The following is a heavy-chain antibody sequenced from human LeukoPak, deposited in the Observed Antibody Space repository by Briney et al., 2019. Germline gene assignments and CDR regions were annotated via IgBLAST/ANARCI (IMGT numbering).Heavy chain of an antibody. V-gene: IGHV1-69*13. CDR2: IIPVFGTA. CDR1: GGTFSSYG. Sequence: SVKVSCKASGGTFSSYGISWVRQAPGQGLEWMGGIIPVFGTADYAQKFQGRVTITSDESTSTAYMELSSLRSEDTAVYYCATQRGDSSGYYGGYWGQGTLVTVSS. CDR3: ATQRGDSSGYYGGY. D-gene: IGHD3-22*01. J-gene: IGHJ4*02.